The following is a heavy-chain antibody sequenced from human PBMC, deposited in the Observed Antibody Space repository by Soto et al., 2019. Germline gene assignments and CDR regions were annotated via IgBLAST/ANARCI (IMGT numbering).Heavy chain of an antibody. D-gene: IGHD3-10*01. V-gene: IGHV4-30-2*06. CDR1: GGSINSDGYS. J-gene: IGHJ5*02. CDR3: ASLPMVRGLIGWFDP. Sequence: QLQLQESGSGLVKPSQTLSLTCAVSGGSINSDGYSWSWIRQSPGKGLQWIGYIHHTGRTYYSPSLYNRVSISIDRSKNQFSLQLTSVTAADTAVYYCASLPMVRGLIGWFDPWGQGTLVTVSS. CDR2: IHHTGRT.